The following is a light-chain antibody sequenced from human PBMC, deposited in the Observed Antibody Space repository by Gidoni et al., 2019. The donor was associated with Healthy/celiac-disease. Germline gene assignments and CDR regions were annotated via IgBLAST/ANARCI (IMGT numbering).Light chain of an antibody. CDR2: DAS. Sequence: ILLTQSPATLSLSPGERATLSCGASQSVSSSYLAWYQQNPVLAPRLLIYDASSRATGLPDRCSGRGAGTDVTLTISRLEPEDFAVDYWQQYGSSPETFCQGTKVEIK. CDR1: QSVSSSY. J-gene: IGKJ1*01. V-gene: IGKV3D-20*01. CDR3: QQYGSSPET.